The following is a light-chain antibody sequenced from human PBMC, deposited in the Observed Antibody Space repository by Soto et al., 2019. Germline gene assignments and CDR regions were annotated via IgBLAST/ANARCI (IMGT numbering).Light chain of an antibody. Sequence: EIVLTQSPATRSLSPGERATLSCRASQSVSGYLAWYQQKPGQAPRLLIYDTSNSATGIPARFSGSGSGTDFTLTISSLEPEDFAVYYCHQRSNCPSTFGGGTKVEIK. V-gene: IGKV3-11*01. CDR3: HQRSNCPST. CDR1: QSVSGY. J-gene: IGKJ4*01. CDR2: DTS.